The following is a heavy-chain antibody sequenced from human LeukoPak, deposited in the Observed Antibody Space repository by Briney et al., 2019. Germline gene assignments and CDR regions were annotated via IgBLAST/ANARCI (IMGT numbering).Heavy chain of an antibody. D-gene: IGHD2-2*01. Sequence: LAGGSLRLSCAASGFTFSSYGMSWVRQAPGKGLEWVSAISGSGGSTYYADSVKGRFTISRDNSKNTLYLQMNSLRAEDTAVYYCAKGRVVVPAAIDPYYFDYWGQGTLVTVSS. CDR2: ISGSGGST. CDR3: AKGRVVVPAAIDPYYFDY. J-gene: IGHJ4*02. V-gene: IGHV3-23*01. CDR1: GFTFSSYG.